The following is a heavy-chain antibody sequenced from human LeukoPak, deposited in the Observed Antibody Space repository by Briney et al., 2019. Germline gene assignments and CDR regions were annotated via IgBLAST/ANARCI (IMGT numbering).Heavy chain of an antibody. D-gene: IGHD2-15*01. CDR1: GGSFSGYY. V-gene: IGHV4-34*01. Sequence: PSETLSLTCAVYGGSFSGYYWSWIRQPPGKGLEWIGEINHSGSTNYNPSLKSRVTISVDTSKNQFSLKLSSVTAADTAVYYCARCGRPGGGSRHWYFDLWGRGTLVTVSS. J-gene: IGHJ2*01. CDR2: INHSGST. CDR3: ARCGRPGGGSRHWYFDL.